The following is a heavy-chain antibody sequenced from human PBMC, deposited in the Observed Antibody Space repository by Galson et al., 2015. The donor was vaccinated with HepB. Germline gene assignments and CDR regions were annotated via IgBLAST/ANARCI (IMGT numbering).Heavy chain of an antibody. Sequence: QSGAEVTKPGESLRISCKGSGYTFTNYWINWVRQMPGKGLEWMGRVDPSDSDARYSPSFQGHVTISTDKSITTAYLQWSSLKASDTAIYYCAKDLGHCSSTNCPLSGWGQGTLVTVSS. V-gene: IGHV5-10-1*01. CDR1: GYTFTNYW. CDR2: VDPSDSDA. D-gene: IGHD2-2*01. CDR3: AKDLGHCSSTNCPLSG. J-gene: IGHJ4*02.